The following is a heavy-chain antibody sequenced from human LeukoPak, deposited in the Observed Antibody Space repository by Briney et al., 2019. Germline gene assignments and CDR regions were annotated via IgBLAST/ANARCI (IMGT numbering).Heavy chain of an antibody. Sequence: GRSLRLSCAASGFTFDDYAMPWVRQAPGKGLEWVSGISWNSGSIGYADSVKGRFTISRDNAKNTLHLQMNSLRAEDTAVYYCAKDFDSWNYWGQGTLVTVSS. D-gene: IGHD3-9*01. CDR3: AKDFDSWNY. CDR1: GFTFDDYA. V-gene: IGHV3-9*01. CDR2: ISWNSGSI. J-gene: IGHJ4*02.